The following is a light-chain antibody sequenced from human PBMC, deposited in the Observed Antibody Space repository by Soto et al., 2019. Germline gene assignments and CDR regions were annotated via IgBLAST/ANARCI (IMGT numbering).Light chain of an antibody. CDR2: GAS. CDR1: QSVSSSY. V-gene: IGKV3-20*01. CDR3: QQYGSSPIT. Sequence: EIVLTQSPGTLFLSPGERSTLSCRASQSVSSSYLAWHQQKRGQAPRLLIYGASRRATGIPDRFSGSGSGTDFTLTISRLEPEDFAVYYCQQYGSSPITFGQGTRLEIK. J-gene: IGKJ5*01.